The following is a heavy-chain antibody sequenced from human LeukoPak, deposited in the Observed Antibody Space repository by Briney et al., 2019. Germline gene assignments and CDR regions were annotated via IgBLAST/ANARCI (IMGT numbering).Heavy chain of an antibody. D-gene: IGHD1/OR15-1a*01. CDR3: AREGTPGSYDS. CDR1: GFTFSGYS. CDR2: INYDGGTT. J-gene: IGHJ4*02. V-gene: IGHV3-64*02. Sequence: GGSLRLSCAAASGFTFSGYSMHWVRQAPGKGLESLSAINYDGGTTYYADSVKGRFTISRDNSKNTLYLQMGSLTAEDMAVYYCAREGTPGSYDSWGQGTLVTVSS.